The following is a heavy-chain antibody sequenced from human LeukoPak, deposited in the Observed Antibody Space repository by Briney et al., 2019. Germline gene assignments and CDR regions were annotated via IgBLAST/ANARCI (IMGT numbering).Heavy chain of an antibody. CDR2: FDPEDGET. Sequence: ASVKVSXKVSGYTLTELSMHWVRQAPGKGLEWMGGFDPEDGETIYAQKFQGRVTMTEDTSTDTAYMELSSLRSEDTAVYYCATDKAGMIYYDSSGYYGIAFDIWGQGTMVTVSS. V-gene: IGHV1-24*01. D-gene: IGHD3-22*01. CDR3: ATDKAGMIYYDSSGYYGIAFDI. J-gene: IGHJ3*02. CDR1: GYTLTELS.